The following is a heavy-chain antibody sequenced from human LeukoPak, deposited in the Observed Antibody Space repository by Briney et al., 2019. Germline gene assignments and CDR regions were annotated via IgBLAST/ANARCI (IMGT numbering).Heavy chain of an antibody. V-gene: IGHV1-2*02. Sequence: ASVKVSCKASGYTFTGYYMHWVRQAPGQGLEWMGWINPNSGGTNYAQKFQGRVTMTRDTSISTAYMELSRLRSDDTAVYYCARDRRQQQLRVQALFDIWGQGTMVTVSS. J-gene: IGHJ3*02. CDR2: INPNSGGT. CDR3: ARDRRQQQLRVQALFDI. CDR1: GYTFTGYY. D-gene: IGHD6-13*01.